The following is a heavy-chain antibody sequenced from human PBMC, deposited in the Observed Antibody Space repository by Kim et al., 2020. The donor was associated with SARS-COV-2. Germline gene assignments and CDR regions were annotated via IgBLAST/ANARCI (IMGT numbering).Heavy chain of an antibody. CDR1: GGSISSSNW. J-gene: IGHJ6*02. D-gene: IGHD2-8*01. Sequence: SETLSLTCAVSGGSISSSNWWSWVRQPPGKGLEWIGEIYHSGSTNYNPSLKSRVTISVDKSKNQFSLKLSSVTAADTAVYYCARIQQTLLYYYYYYGMDVWGQGTTVTVSS. CDR2: IYHSGST. V-gene: IGHV4-4*02. CDR3: ARIQQTLLYYYYYYGMDV.